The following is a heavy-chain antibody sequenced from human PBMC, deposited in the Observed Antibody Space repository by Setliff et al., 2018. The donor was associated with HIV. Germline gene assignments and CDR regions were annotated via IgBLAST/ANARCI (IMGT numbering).Heavy chain of an antibody. CDR2: IYYSGST. J-gene: IGHJ6*03. D-gene: IGHD2-15*01. Sequence: SETLSLTCDVSGFSISSRYYWGWIRQSPGKGLEWIGSIYYSGSTYYNPSLKSRVTISVDTSKNQFSLKLSSVTAADTAVYYCARVSITYWYSIPTFYYYYMDVWGKGTKVTVSS. V-gene: IGHV4-38-2*01. CDR3: ARVSITYWYSIPTFYYYYMDV. CDR1: GFSISSRYY.